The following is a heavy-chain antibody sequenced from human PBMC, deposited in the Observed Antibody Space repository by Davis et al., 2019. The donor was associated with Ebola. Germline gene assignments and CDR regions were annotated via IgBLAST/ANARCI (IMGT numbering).Heavy chain of an antibody. CDR1: GYTFTSYA. Sequence: ASVKVSCKASGYTFTSYAMHWVRQAPGQRLEWMGWINAGNGNTKYSQKFQGRVTITRDTSASTAYMELSSLRSDDTAVYYCARDHRYYYDSSGYPSAYWGQGTLVTVSS. J-gene: IGHJ4*02. V-gene: IGHV1-3*01. CDR2: INAGNGNT. D-gene: IGHD3-22*01. CDR3: ARDHRYYYDSSGYPSAY.